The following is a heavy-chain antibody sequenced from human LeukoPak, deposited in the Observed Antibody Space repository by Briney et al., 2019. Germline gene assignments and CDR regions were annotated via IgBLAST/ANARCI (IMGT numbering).Heavy chain of an antibody. CDR3: ARHPSKSSGSYYGAFDI. J-gene: IGHJ3*02. CDR2: IYDSGST. CDR1: GGSISSNNW. D-gene: IGHD1-26*01. Sequence: SGTLSLTCGVSGGSISSNNWWSWVRQPPGKGLEWIGEIYDSGSTNYNPSLKSRVTISVDTSKNQFSLKLSSVTAADTAVYYCARHPSKSSGSYYGAFDIWGQGTMVTVSS. V-gene: IGHV4-4*02.